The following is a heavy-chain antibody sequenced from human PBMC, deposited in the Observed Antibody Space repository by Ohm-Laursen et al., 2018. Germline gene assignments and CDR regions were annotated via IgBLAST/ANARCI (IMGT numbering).Heavy chain of an antibody. CDR2: ISGSGGST. J-gene: IGHJ4*02. V-gene: IGHV3-23*01. Sequence: SLRLSCAAAGFTFSSNAMSWVRQAPGKGLEWVSAISGSGGSTYYADSVKGRFTISRDNSKNTLYLQMNSLRAEDTAVYYCAKEIVVVVAAGPSDYWGQGTLVTVSS. CDR3: AKEIVVVVAAGPSDY. CDR1: GFTFSSNA. D-gene: IGHD2-15*01.